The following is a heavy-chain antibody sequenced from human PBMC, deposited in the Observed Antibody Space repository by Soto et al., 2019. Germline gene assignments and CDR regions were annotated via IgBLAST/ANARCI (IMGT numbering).Heavy chain of an antibody. V-gene: IGHV1-24*01. CDR1: GYTLTELS. CDR2: FDPEDGET. J-gene: IGHJ3*02. Sequence: VASVKVSCKVSGYTLTELSMHWVRQAPGKGLEWMGGFDPEDGETIYAQKFQGRVTMTEDTSTDTAYMELSSLRSEDTAVYYCATDFRKSCSGGSCYFDGWAFDIWGQGTMVTVSS. D-gene: IGHD2-15*01. CDR3: ATDFRKSCSGGSCYFDGWAFDI.